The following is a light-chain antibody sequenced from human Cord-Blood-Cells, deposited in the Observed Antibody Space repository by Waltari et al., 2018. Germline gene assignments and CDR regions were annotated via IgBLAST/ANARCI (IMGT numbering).Light chain of an antibody. CDR3: SSYTSSSTVV. V-gene: IGLV2-14*01. Sequence: QSALTQPASVSGSPGQSITISCTGTSSDVGGYNYVSWYQQHPGKAPKLMIYDVSNRPSGVSNPFSGSKSGNPASLTISGLQAEDEADYYCSSYTSSSTVVFGGGTKLTVL. J-gene: IGLJ2*01. CDR1: SSDVGGYNY. CDR2: DVS.